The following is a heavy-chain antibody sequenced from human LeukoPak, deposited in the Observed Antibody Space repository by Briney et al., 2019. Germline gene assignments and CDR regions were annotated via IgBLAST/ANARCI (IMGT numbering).Heavy chain of an antibody. Sequence: GASVKVSCKASGYTFTGYYMHWVRQAPGQGLEWMGWINPNSGGTNYAQKFQGRVTMTRDTSISTAYMELSRLRSDDTAVYCCARAYPYYYGSGSSNWFDPWGQGTLVTVSS. J-gene: IGHJ5*02. D-gene: IGHD3-10*01. CDR3: ARAYPYYYGSGSSNWFDP. CDR2: INPNSGGT. CDR1: GYTFTGYY. V-gene: IGHV1-2*02.